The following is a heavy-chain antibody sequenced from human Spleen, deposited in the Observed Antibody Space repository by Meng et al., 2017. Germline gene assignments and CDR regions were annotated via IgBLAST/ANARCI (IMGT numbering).Heavy chain of an antibody. CDR1: GFTFSSYE. Sequence: GESLKISCAASGFTFSSYEMNWVRQAPGKGLEWVSYISSSGSTIYYADSVKGRFTISRDNAKNSLYLQMNSLRAEDTAVYYCARGNSGWYLYYHYGMDVWGQGTTVTVSS. CDR2: ISSSGSTI. D-gene: IGHD6-19*01. J-gene: IGHJ6*02. CDR3: ARGNSGWYLYYHYGMDV. V-gene: IGHV3-48*03.